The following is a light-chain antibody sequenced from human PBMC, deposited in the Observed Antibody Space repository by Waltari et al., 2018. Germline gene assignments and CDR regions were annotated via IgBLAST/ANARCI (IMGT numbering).Light chain of an antibody. V-gene: IGLV2-11*01. CDR3: CSSAGNPYV. CDR2: DVN. Sequence: SALTQPRSVSGSPGQSVTISCTGTSSDVGAYNFVSWYQQRPGQAPKLILYDVNKRPSGVPDRFSASKSGNTASLTISGLQPEDEADYHCCSSAGNPYVFGTGTEVTVL. CDR1: SSDVGAYNF. J-gene: IGLJ1*01.